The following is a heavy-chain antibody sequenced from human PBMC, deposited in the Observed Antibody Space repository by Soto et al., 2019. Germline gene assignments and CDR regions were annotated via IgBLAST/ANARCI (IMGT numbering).Heavy chain of an antibody. J-gene: IGHJ5*02. CDR3: ARGLKGYCSSTSCPRSRWFDP. D-gene: IGHD2-2*01. CDR1: GGSFSGYY. CDR2: INHSGST. V-gene: IGHV4-34*01. Sequence: PSETLSLTCAVYGGSFSGYYWSWIRQPPGKGLEWIGEINHSGSTNYNPSLKSRVTISVDTSKNQFSLKLSSVTAADTAVYYCARGLKGYCSSTSCPRSRWFDPWGQGTRVTVS.